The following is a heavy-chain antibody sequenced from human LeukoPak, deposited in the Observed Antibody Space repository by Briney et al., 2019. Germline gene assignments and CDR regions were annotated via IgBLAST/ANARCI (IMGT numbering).Heavy chain of an antibody. V-gene: IGHV3-30*02. Sequence: GGSLRLSCAASGFTFSSYGMHWVRQAPGKGLEWVAYIQYDGSNEQYADSVKGRFSISRDGSKNILYLQMNSLRAEDTAVYYCETGYRYSGSSNFDYWGQGTLVTVSS. CDR1: GFTFSSYG. J-gene: IGHJ4*02. D-gene: IGHD1-26*01. CDR2: IQYDGSNE. CDR3: ETGYRYSGSSNFDY.